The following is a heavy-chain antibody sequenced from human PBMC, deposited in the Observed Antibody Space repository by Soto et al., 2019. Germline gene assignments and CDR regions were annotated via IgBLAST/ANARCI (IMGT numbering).Heavy chain of an antibody. Sequence: GASVKVSCKASGYTFTGYYMHWVRQAPGQGLEWMGWINPNSGGTNYAQKFQGRVTMTRDTSISTAYMELSRLRSDDTAVYYWVRSPGYSSGWRPAWGQGTLVPVSS. CDR1: GYTFTGYY. V-gene: IGHV1-2*02. CDR2: INPNSGGT. J-gene: IGHJ4*02. CDR3: VRSPGYSSGWRPA. D-gene: IGHD6-19*01.